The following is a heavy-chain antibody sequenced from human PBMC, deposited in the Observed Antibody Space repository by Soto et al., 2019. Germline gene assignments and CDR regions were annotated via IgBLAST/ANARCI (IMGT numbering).Heavy chain of an antibody. CDR2: INPNSGGT. CDR1: GYTFTGYY. CDR3: ARGSSSLDGAAHNWFDP. D-gene: IGHD6-6*01. Sequence: ASVKVSCKASGYTFTGYYMHWVRQAPGQGLGWMGWINPNSGGTNYAQKFQGWVTMTRDTSISTAYMELSRLRSDDTAVYYCARGSSSLDGAAHNWFDPWGQGTLVTVSS. V-gene: IGHV1-2*04. J-gene: IGHJ5*02.